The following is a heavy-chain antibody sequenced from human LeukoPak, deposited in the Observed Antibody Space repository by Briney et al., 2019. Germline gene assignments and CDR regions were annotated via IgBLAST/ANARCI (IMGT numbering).Heavy chain of an antibody. CDR2: IAEDGSEK. D-gene: IGHD3-3*01. Sequence: GGSLRLSCAASGFTFNTFGMSWVRQAPGKGLEWVANIAEDGSEKYYVDSVKGRFTISRDNAKNTLYLQMNSLRTEDTAVYYCARTPEGDFWCGYYQFDYWGQGTLVTV. CDR3: ARTPEGDFWCGYYQFDY. CDR1: GFTFNTFG. J-gene: IGHJ4*02. V-gene: IGHV3-7*01.